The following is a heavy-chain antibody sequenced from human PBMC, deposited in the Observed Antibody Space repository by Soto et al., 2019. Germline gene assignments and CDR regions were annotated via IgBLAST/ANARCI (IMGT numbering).Heavy chain of an antibody. Sequence: SETLCLTCAVSGGSIISSNWWSWVRQPPGKGLEWIGEIYHSGSTNYNPSLKSRVTISVDKSKNQFSLKLSSVTAADTAVYYCARYSSGRLGGYYGMDVWGQGTTVTVSS. CDR2: IYHSGST. J-gene: IGHJ6*02. CDR1: GGSIISSNW. CDR3: ARYSSGRLGGYYGMDV. D-gene: IGHD6-19*01. V-gene: IGHV4-4*02.